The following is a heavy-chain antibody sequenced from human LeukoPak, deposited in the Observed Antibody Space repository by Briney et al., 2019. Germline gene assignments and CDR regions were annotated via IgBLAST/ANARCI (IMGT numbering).Heavy chain of an antibody. J-gene: IGHJ3*02. CDR3: AAATTVTTVDAFDI. Sequence: EASVKVSCKASGFTFTSSAVQWVRQARGQRLERIGWIVVGSGNTNYAQKFQERVTITRDMSTSTAYMELSSLRSEDTAVYYCAAATTVTTVDAFDIWGQGTMVTVSS. D-gene: IGHD4-17*01. CDR2: IVVGSGNT. CDR1: GFTFTSSA. V-gene: IGHV1-58*01.